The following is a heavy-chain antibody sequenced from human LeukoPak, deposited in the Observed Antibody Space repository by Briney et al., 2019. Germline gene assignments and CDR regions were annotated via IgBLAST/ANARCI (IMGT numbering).Heavy chain of an antibody. V-gene: IGHV3-21*05. J-gene: IGHJ4*02. Sequence: GGSLRLSCAASGFTFSRYAMNWVRQAPGKGLEWVSYINTDSSDIHYADSVKGRFTISRDNARNTLYLQLSSLRAEDSADYYCARDTFHPGLIDSWGQGTLVTVSS. CDR3: ARDTFHPGLIDS. CDR2: INTDSSDI. D-gene: IGHD2-21*01. CDR1: GFTFSRYA.